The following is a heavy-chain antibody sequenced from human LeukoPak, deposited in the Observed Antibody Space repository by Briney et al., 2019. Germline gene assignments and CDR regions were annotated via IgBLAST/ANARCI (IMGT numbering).Heavy chain of an antibody. CDR3: VRDHLAVTTAYYYYGMDV. D-gene: IGHD4-17*01. J-gene: IGHJ6*02. Sequence: ASVKVSCKASGYTFTRHYMHWVRQAPGQGLEWMGWINPNSGGTNYAQKFQGRVTMTRDTSISTAYMELSRLRSDDTAVYYCVRDHLAVTTAYYYYGMDVWGQGTTVTVSS. V-gene: IGHV1-2*02. CDR2: INPNSGGT. CDR1: GYTFTRHY.